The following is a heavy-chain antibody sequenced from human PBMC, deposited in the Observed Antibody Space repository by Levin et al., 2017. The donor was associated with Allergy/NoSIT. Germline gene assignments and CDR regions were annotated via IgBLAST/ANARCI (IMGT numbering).Heavy chain of an antibody. J-gene: IGHJ4*02. CDR3: ARFAYGDYVKFFDY. D-gene: IGHD4-17*01. Sequence: SQTLSLTCTVSGGTIRSDSYYWAWIRQPPGRGLEWIGNIYYSGTTHYNPSLKSRVIITVDTSKNHFSLKLTSVTAADTAVYFCARFAYGDYVKFFDYWGQGTLVTVSS. CDR1: GGTIRSDSYY. CDR2: IYYSGTT. V-gene: IGHV4-39*02.